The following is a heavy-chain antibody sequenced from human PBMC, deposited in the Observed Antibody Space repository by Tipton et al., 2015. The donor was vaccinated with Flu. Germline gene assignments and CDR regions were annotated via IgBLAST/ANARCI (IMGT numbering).Heavy chain of an antibody. V-gene: IGHV4-4*07. Sequence: TLSLTCTVSGGSISSYYWSWIRQPAGKGLEWIGRIYTSGSTNYNPSLKSRVTMSVDTSKNQFSLKLSSVTAADTAVYYCARVADQLLPQGGLYYYSYYMDVWGKGTTVTVSS. J-gene: IGHJ6*03. CDR1: GGSISSYY. CDR3: ARVADQLLPQGGLYYYSYYMDV. D-gene: IGHD2-2*01. CDR2: IYTSGST.